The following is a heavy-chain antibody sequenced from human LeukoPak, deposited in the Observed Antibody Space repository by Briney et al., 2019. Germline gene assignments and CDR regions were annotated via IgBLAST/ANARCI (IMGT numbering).Heavy chain of an antibody. D-gene: IGHD2-2*01. CDR1: GFTFSSYS. V-gene: IGHV3-21*01. Sequence: PGGSLRLSCAASGFTFSSYSMNWVRQAPGKGLEWVSSISSSSSYIYYADSVKGRFTISRDNAKNSLYLQMNSLRAEDTAVYYCAREVVVPAAARHYYYYYYMDVCGKGTTVTVSS. CDR3: AREVVVPAAARHYYYYYYMDV. CDR2: ISSSSSYI. J-gene: IGHJ6*03.